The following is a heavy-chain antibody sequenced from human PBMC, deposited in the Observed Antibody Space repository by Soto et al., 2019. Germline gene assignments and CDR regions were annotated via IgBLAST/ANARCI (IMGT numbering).Heavy chain of an antibody. CDR3: ARVAY. CDR1: GFTFSRYS. CDR2: ISSGGNTK. V-gene: IGHV3-21*01. J-gene: IGHJ4*02. Sequence: EVQLVESGGGLVKPGGSLRLSCVASGFTFSRYSINWFRQAPGKGLEWVSSISSGGNTKTYANSVKGRFTISRDNAKKSLSLERNSLSPEDTAVYYCARVAYWGQGTLVTVSS.